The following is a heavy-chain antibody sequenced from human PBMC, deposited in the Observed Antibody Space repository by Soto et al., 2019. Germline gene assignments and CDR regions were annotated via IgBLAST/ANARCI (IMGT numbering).Heavy chain of an antibody. CDR3: ARERWYYFDY. Sequence: QVQLQESGPGLVKASQTLSLTCSVSGGSIRTAGYYWSWIRHHPGEGLEWIGYMYYSGSTDYNPSLNSRLTISVNPSKNQFSLKLSSVTAADTAVYYCARERWYYFDYWGQGTLVTVSS. CDR1: GGSIRTAGYY. V-gene: IGHV4-31*03. CDR2: MYYSGST. D-gene: IGHD2-15*01. J-gene: IGHJ4*02.